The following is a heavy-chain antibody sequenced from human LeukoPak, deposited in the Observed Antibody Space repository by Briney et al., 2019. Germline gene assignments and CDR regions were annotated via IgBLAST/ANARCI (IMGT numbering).Heavy chain of an antibody. D-gene: IGHD6-13*01. Sequence: GGSLRLSCAASGFTFSSHWMHWVRQAPGKGLVWVSRLKSDGRSTSYADSVKGRFTISRDNAKNTLYLQMNSLRAEDTAVYYCATTIIAATMDVWGQGTTVAVSS. CDR3: ATTIIAATMDV. J-gene: IGHJ6*02. CDR2: LKSDGRST. CDR1: GFTFSSHW. V-gene: IGHV3-74*01.